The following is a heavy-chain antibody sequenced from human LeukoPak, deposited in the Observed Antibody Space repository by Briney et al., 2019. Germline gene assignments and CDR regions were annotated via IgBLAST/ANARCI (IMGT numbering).Heavy chain of an antibody. CDR3: ARDFYYDSSGEKWFDP. D-gene: IGHD3-22*01. V-gene: IGHV4-59*01. Sequence: SETLSLTCAVYGGSFSGYYWSWIRQPPGKGLEWIGYIYYSGSTNYNPSLKSRVTISVDTSKNQFSLKLSSVTAADTAVYYCARDFYYDSSGEKWFDPWGQGTLVTVSS. CDR2: IYYSGST. CDR1: GGSFSGYY. J-gene: IGHJ5*02.